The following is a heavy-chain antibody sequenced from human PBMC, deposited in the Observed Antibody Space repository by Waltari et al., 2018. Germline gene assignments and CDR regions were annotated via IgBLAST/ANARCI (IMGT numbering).Heavy chain of an antibody. V-gene: IGHV3-23*03. CDR3: AKDTRTGPPAEFDP. CDR2: IYIGGST. D-gene: IGHD1-7*01. CDR1: GFTFSSYA. J-gene: IGHJ5*02. Sequence: EVQLLESGGGLVQPGGSLRLSCAASGFTFSSYAMSWVRQAPGKGLEWVSVIYIGGSTYYADSVKGRFTISRDNSKNTLYLQMNSLRAEDTAVYYCAKDTRTGPPAEFDPWGQGTLVTVSS.